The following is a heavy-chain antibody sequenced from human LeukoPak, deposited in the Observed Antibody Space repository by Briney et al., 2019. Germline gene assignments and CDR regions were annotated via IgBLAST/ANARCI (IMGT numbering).Heavy chain of an antibody. CDR1: GGSISSSS. D-gene: IGHD3-22*01. CDR3: ARDWRTYYYDSSSPDY. Sequence: ETLSLTCTVSGGSISSSSYYWGWIRQAPGKGLEWVSSISSSSSYIYYADSVKGRFTISRDNAKNSLYLQMNSLRAEDTAVYYCARDWRTYYYDSSSPDYWGQGTLVTVSS. J-gene: IGHJ4*02. CDR2: ISSSSSYI. V-gene: IGHV3-21*01.